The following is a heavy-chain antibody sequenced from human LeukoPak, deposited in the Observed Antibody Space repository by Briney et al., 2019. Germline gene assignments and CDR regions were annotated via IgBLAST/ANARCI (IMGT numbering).Heavy chain of an antibody. CDR1: GFTFSSYS. D-gene: IGHD3-3*01. V-gene: IGHV3-21*01. J-gene: IGHJ4*02. Sequence: PGGSLRLSCAASGFTFSSYSMNWVRPAPGKGLEWVSSISSSSGYIYYADSLKGRFTTSRDNAKNSLYLQMNSLRAEDTAVYYCARDEGSAGYDFWSHYYVYWGQGTLVTVSS. CDR3: ARDEGSAGYDFWSHYYVY. CDR2: ISSSSGYI.